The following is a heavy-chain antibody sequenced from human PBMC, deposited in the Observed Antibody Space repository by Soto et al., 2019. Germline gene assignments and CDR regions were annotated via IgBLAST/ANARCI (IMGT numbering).Heavy chain of an antibody. CDR1: GFTFSSYA. V-gene: IGHV3-23*01. CDR3: AKAFDIRITGTTAY. D-gene: IGHD1-7*01. Sequence: EVQLLESGGGLVQPGGSLRLSCAASGFTFSSYAMSWVRQAPGKGLEWVSAISGSGGSTYYADSVKGRFTISRDNSKNTLYPQMNSLRAEDTAVYYWAKAFDIRITGTTAYWGQGTLVTVSS. J-gene: IGHJ4*02. CDR2: ISGSGGST.